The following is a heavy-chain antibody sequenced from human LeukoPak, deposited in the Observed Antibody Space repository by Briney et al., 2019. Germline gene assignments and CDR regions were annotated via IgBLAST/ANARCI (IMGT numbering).Heavy chain of an antibody. CDR1: GFSFSSYE. J-gene: IGHJ4*02. CDR3: AKDFGVYYDRYNFDY. CDR2: IGSSGSTV. Sequence: GGSLRLSCAASGFSFSSYEMNWVRQAPGKGLEWVSYIGSSGSTVYYADSVKGRFTISRDNAKNSMYLQMSSLRDEDTAVYYCAKDFGVYYDRYNFDYWGQGTLVTVSS. V-gene: IGHV3-48*03. D-gene: IGHD3-22*01.